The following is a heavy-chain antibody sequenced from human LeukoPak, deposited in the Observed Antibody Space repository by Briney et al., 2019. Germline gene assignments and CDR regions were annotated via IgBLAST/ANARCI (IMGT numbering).Heavy chain of an antibody. D-gene: IGHD6-13*01. J-gene: IGHJ6*02. CDR3: ARGYSSSRGYYYYGMDV. CDR2: IYYSGST. Sequence: NPSETLSLTCTVSGGSISSYYWSWIRQPPGKGLEWIGYIYYSGSTNYNHSLKSRVTISVDTSKNQFSLKLSSVTAADTAVYYCARGYSSSRGYYYYGMDVWGQGTTVTVSS. CDR1: GGSISSYY. V-gene: IGHV4-59*01.